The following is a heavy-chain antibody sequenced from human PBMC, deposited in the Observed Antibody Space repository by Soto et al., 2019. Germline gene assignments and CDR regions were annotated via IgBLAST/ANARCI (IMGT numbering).Heavy chain of an antibody. CDR1: GFNFDDYA. D-gene: IGHD6-13*01. Sequence: EVQLVESGGGLVQPGRSLRLSCAASGFNFDDYAMHWVRQVPGKGLEWVSGINWNSVSIDYADSVKGRFTISRDNAKNXLYLQMNSLRAEDTALYYCSKDLYSSINPRGGYFQHWGQGTLVTVSS. CDR2: INWNSVSI. J-gene: IGHJ1*01. CDR3: SKDLYSSINPRGGYFQH. V-gene: IGHV3-9*01.